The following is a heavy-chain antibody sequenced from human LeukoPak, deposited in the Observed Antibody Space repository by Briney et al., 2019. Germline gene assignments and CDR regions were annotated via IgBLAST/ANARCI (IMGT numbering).Heavy chain of an antibody. Sequence: ASVKVSCKASGYIFTSYDINWVRQATGQGLEWMGWMNPNSGNTGYAQKFQGRVTMTRNTSISTAYMELSSLRSEDTAVYYCARGGSSGWYFLYYYYYGMDVWGQGTTVTVSS. CDR1: GYIFTSYD. CDR3: ARGGSSGWYFLYYYYYGMDV. CDR2: MNPNSGNT. J-gene: IGHJ6*02. D-gene: IGHD6-19*01. V-gene: IGHV1-8*01.